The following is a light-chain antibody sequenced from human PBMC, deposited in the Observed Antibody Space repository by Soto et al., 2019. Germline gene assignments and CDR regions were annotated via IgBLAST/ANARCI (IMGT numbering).Light chain of an antibody. CDR1: QSISSY. Sequence: DIQMIPSPSSLSASVGDRVTITCRASQSISSYLNWYQQKPGKAPKLLIYAASSLQTGVPSRFNGSGSGTDFTLTISSLQPEDFATYYCQKYNSAPQNFGQGTRREIK. CDR3: QKYNSAPQN. CDR2: AAS. J-gene: IGKJ5*01. V-gene: IGKV1-39*01.